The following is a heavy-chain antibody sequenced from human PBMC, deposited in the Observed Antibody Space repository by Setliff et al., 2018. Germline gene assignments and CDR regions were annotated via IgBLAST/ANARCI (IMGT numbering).Heavy chain of an antibody. J-gene: IGHJ4*02. CDR2: IWDDGGNK. CDR3: ARTCSGSGCYAGLES. Sequence: SLRLSCAASGFTFSTYRMHWVRQAPGKGLEWVAVIWDDGGNKYHADSVKGRFTISRDNSKNTLYLQMNSLRPEDTAVYYCARTCSGSGCYAGLESWGQGTPVTVS. V-gene: IGHV3-33*08. CDR1: GFTFSTYR. D-gene: IGHD2-15*01.